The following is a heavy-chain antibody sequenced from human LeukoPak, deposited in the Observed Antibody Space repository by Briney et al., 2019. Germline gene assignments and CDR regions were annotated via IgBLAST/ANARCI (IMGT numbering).Heavy chain of an antibody. D-gene: IGHD6-19*01. Sequence: GGSLRLSCAASGFTFSSYAMSWVRQAPGKGLEWVSAISGSGGSTYYADSVKGRFTISRDNSKNTLYLLMNSLRAEDTAVYYCAKSMGIAVAGTLSFDYWGQGTLVTVPS. CDR3: AKSMGIAVAGTLSFDY. CDR1: GFTFSSYA. CDR2: ISGSGGST. V-gene: IGHV3-23*01. J-gene: IGHJ4*02.